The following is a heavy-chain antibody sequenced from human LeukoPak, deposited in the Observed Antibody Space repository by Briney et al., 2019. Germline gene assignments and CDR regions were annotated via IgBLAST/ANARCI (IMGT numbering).Heavy chain of an antibody. CDR3: ARANPFGQLERSYYFDC. CDR1: GGTFSSYA. J-gene: IGHJ4*02. CDR2: IIPIFGTA. V-gene: IGHV1-69*01. D-gene: IGHD1-1*01. Sequence: GSSVKVSCKASGGTFSSYAISWVRQAPGQGLEWMGGIIPIFGTANYAQKFQGRVTITADESTSTAYMELSRLRSDDTAVYYCARANPFGQLERSYYFDCWGQGTLVTVSS.